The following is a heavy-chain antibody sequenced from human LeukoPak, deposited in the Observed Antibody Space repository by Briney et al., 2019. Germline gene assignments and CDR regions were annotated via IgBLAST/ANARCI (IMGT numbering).Heavy chain of an antibody. D-gene: IGHD3-10*01. J-gene: IGHJ5*02. CDR1: GGSVSSSY. Sequence: SETLSLTCTVSGGSVSSSYWSWIRQPAGKGLEWIGRIDATGTTNCNPSLKSRVTMSVDTSKDHFSLKLSSVTAADTAVYYCARGGITMVRGSKTRNWFDPWGQGTLVTVSS. CDR2: IDATGTT. CDR3: ARGGITMVRGSKTRNWFDP. V-gene: IGHV4-4*07.